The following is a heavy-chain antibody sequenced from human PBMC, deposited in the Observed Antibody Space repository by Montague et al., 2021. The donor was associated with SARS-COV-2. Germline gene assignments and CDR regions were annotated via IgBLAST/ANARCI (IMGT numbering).Heavy chain of an antibody. J-gene: IGHJ3*02. V-gene: IGHV4-39*01. CDR1: GGSISSSSYY. Sequence: SETLSLTCTVSGGSISSSSYYWGRIRQPPGKGLEWIGSIYYSGSTYYNPSLKSRVTISVDTSKNQFSLKLSSVTAADTAVYYCARQENSSGWFKPDAFDILGQGTMVTVSS. D-gene: IGHD6-19*01. CDR3: ARQENSSGWFKPDAFDI. CDR2: IYYSGST.